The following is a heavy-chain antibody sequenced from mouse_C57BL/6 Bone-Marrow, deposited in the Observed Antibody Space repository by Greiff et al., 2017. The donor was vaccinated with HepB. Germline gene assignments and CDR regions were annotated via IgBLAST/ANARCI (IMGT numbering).Heavy chain of an antibody. CDR1: GFNLKEDY. J-gene: IGHJ3*01. V-gene: IGHV14-4*01. CDR3: ASDVYYYGSSYGAY. D-gene: IGHD1-1*01. Sequence: VQLQPSGAELVRPGASVQLSCPASGFNLKEDYMPWVKQKPEQGLEWIGWIDPENGDTEYDSKFTGQATVTSDTSSNTAYRQLSSLTSEDNDVYYGASDVYYYGSSYGAYWGQGTLVTVSA. CDR2: IDPENGDT.